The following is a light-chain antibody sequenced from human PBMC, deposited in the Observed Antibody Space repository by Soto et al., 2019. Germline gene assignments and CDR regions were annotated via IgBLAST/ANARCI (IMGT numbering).Light chain of an antibody. Sequence: QSVLTQPPSASGTPGQRVTISCSGSSSNIGSNIVNWYQQLPGTAPNLLIYGNNQRPSGVPDRFSGSKSGTSASLAISGLQSEDEADDYCAAWDDSLNVLLFGGGTKLTVL. CDR3: AAWDDSLNVLL. V-gene: IGLV1-44*01. CDR1: SSNIGSNI. J-gene: IGLJ2*01. CDR2: GNN.